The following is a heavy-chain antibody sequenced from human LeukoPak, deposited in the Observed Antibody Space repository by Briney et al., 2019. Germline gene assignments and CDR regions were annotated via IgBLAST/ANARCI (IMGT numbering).Heavy chain of an antibody. Sequence: PGRSLRLSCAASGFTFSSYGMHWVRQAPGKGLEWVAVIWYDGSNKYYADSVKGRFTISRDNSKNTLYLQMNSLRAEDTAVYYCAGDTPVVPHAVNGYFDYWGQGTLVTVSS. V-gene: IGHV3-33*01. CDR2: IWYDGSNK. D-gene: IGHD2-15*01. CDR3: AGDTPVVPHAVNGYFDY. J-gene: IGHJ4*02. CDR1: GFTFSSYG.